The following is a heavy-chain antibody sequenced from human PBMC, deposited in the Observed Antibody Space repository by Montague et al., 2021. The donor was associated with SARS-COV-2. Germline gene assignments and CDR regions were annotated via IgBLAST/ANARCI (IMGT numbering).Heavy chain of an antibody. V-gene: IGHV3-33*06. J-gene: IGHJ3*02. CDR3: AKESVWGDFDI. D-gene: IGHD3-16*01. CDR1: GFTFSSYG. CDR2: IWYDGSNK. Sequence: YRSLSWAASGFTFSSYGMHWVRQAPGKGLEWVAVIWYDGSNKYYADSVKGRFTISRDNSKNTLYLQMNSLRAEDTAVYYCAKESVWGDFDIWGQGTMATVSS.